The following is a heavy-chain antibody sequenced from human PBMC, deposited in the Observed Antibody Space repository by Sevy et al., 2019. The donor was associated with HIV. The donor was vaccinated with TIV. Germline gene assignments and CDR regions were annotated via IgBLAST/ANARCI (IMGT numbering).Heavy chain of an antibody. D-gene: IGHD2-2*01. CDR2: ISYDGSNK. CDR3: AKDEWGGVVVPAAIYYYYGMDV. Sequence: GGSLRLSCAASGFTFSSYGMHRVRQAPGKGLEWVAVISYDGSNKYYADSVKGRFTISRDNSKNTLYLQMNSLRAEDTAVYYCAKDEWGGVVVPAAIYYYYGMDVWGQGTTVTVSS. CDR1: GFTFSSYG. V-gene: IGHV3-30*18. J-gene: IGHJ6*02.